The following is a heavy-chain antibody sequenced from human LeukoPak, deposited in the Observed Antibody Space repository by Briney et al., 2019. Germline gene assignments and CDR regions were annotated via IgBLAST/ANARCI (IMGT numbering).Heavy chain of an antibody. J-gene: IGHJ6*03. CDR3: AREREYYYMDV. CDR2: VSHSGDT. CDR1: NDPISSDYF. Sequence: PSETLSLTCTVSNDPISSDYFWAWIRQAPGKGLDYLGSVSHSGDTFYNPSLKTRVSISVDTSKNLFSLKLASVTAADTAIYYCAREREYYYMDVWGKGTTVSVSS. V-gene: IGHV4-38-2*02.